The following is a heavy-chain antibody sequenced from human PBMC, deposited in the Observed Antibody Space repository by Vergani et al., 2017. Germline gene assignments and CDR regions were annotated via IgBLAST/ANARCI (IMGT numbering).Heavy chain of an antibody. V-gene: IGHV3-30-3*01. CDR3: ARATYPPTGSGSYYDGNWFDP. CDR1: GFTFSSYA. CDR2: ISYDGSNK. D-gene: IGHD3-10*01. J-gene: IGHJ5*02. Sequence: QVQLVESGGGVVQPGRSLRLSCAASGFTFSSYAMHWVRQAPGKGLEWVAVISYDGSNKYYADSVKGRFTISRDNSKNTLYLQMNSLRAEDTAVYYCARATYPPTGSGSYYDGNWFDPWGQGTLVTVSS.